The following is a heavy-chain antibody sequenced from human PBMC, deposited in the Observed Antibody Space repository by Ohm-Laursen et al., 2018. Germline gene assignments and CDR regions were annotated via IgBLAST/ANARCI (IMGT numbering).Heavy chain of an antibody. J-gene: IGHJ6*02. CDR3: ATNSTSSYYGMDV. CDR1: GHTFTSYD. Sequence: ASVKVSCKASGHTFTSYDISWVRQAPGQGLEWMGWISAYNGETNYAQKLQGRVTMTIDTSTSTAYMELRSLRSDDTAVFYCATNSTSSYYGMDVWGQGTTVTVSS. CDR2: ISAYNGET. V-gene: IGHV1-18*01. D-gene: IGHD2-2*01.